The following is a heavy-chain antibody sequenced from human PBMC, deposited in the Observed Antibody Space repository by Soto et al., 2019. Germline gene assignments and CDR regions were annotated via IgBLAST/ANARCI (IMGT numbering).Heavy chain of an antibody. Sequence: QVQPVQSGAEVKKPGASVKVSCKASGYTFTSYYMHWVRQAPGQGLEWMGIINPSGGSTSYAQKFQGRVTMTRDTSTSTVYMELSSLRSEDTAVYYCARGGGEDIVVVPAAPHFDLWGRGTLVTVSS. CDR2: INPSGGST. CDR3: ARGGGEDIVVVPAAPHFDL. J-gene: IGHJ2*01. CDR1: GYTFTSYY. D-gene: IGHD2-2*01. V-gene: IGHV1-46*01.